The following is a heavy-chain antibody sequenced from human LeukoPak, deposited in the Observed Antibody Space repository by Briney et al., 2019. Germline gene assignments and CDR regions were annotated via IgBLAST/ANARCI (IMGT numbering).Heavy chain of an antibody. CDR1: GFTFSSYA. V-gene: IGHV3-30-3*01. J-gene: IGHJ6*02. CDR3: ARAASPGIAAAGPFYYYYYGMDV. CDR2: ISYDGSNK. D-gene: IGHD6-13*01. Sequence: GGSLRLSCAASGFTFSSYAMHWVRQAPGKGLEWVAVISYDGSNKYYADSVKGRFTISRDNSKNTLYLQMNSLRAEDTAVYYCARAASPGIAAAGPFYYYYYGMDVWGQGTTVTVSS.